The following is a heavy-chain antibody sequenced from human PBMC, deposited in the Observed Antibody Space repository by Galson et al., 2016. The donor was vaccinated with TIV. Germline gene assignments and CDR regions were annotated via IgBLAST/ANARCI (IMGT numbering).Heavy chain of an antibody. CDR3: ARERRYCGDECYLHYYYGMDV. CDR2: TSSGGAT. V-gene: IGHV3-66*02. Sequence: SLRLSCAASTFNVSSNYMTWVRQAPGKGLEWVSITSSGGATHYSDSVKGRFTMSRDTAKNTLYLQMHSLRVEDTAVYCARERRYCGDECYLHYYYGMDVWGQGTTVTVSS. J-gene: IGHJ6*02. D-gene: IGHD2-21*01. CDR1: TFNVSSNY.